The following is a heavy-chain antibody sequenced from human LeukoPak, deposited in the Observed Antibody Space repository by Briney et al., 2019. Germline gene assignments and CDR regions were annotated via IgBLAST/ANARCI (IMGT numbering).Heavy chain of an antibody. CDR2: VNQDGNEK. CDR1: GFTFSSYW. J-gene: IGHJ6*02. D-gene: IGHD3-10*01. Sequence: GGSLRLSCAASGFTFSSYWMSWVRQAPGTGLEWVANVNQDGNEKYSVDSVKGRFTVSRDNAKNSLYLEMNSLRADDTGVYYCALSMVRGPFSFYYYGVDVWGPGTAVTVSS. V-gene: IGHV3-7*01. CDR3: ALSMVRGPFSFYYYGVDV.